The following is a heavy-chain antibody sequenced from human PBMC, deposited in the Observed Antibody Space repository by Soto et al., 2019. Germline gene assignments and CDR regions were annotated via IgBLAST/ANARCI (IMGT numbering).Heavy chain of an antibody. Sequence: SETLSLTCTVSGGSILDSTYYWAWIRQSPGKGLEWIGTIFYSGGTFYTPSLKSRVTMSVDTSNNQFSLRLSSVTAADTAVYYCARQASGYYYGWFDPRGQRTPVTVSS. D-gene: IGHD3-22*01. CDR2: IFYSGGT. V-gene: IGHV4-39*01. CDR1: GGSILDSTYY. CDR3: ARQASGYYYGWFDP. J-gene: IGHJ5*02.